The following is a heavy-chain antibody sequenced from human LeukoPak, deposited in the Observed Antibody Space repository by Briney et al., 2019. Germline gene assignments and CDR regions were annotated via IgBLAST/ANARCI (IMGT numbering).Heavy chain of an antibody. D-gene: IGHD5-18*01. CDR1: GGSFSGYY. J-gene: IGHJ6*02. CDR3: ARAQLYYYYGMDV. CDR2: INHSGST. V-gene: IGHV4-34*01. Sequence: KSSETLSLTCAVYGGSFSGYYWSWIRQPPGKGLEWIGEINHSGSTNYNPSLKSRVTISVDTSKNQFSLKLSSVTAADTAVYYCARAQLYYYYGMDVWGQGTTVTVSS.